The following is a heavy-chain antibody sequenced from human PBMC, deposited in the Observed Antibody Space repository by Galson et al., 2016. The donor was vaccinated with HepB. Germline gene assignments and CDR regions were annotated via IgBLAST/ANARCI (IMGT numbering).Heavy chain of an antibody. J-gene: IGHJ4*02. V-gene: IGHV1-69*04. D-gene: IGHD3-3*01. CDR3: ARGPGYYDFWSGYSDY. CDR2: SIPILGLA. CDR1: GYTFTGYY. Sequence: SVKVSCKASGYTFTGYYMHWVRQAPGQGLEWMGRSIPILGLANYAQKFQGRVTITADKSTSTVYMELSSLRSEDTAVYYCARGPGYYDFWSGYSDYWGQGTLVTVSS.